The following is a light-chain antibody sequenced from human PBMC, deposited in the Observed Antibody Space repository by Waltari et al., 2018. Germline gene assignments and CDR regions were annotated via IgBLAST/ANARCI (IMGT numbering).Light chain of an antibody. V-gene: IGKV3-15*01. J-gene: IGKJ4*01. CDR1: DSVYKN. CDR3: QQYNDWPLT. Sequence: EIVMTQSPATLSVSPGAGATISCRASDSVYKNLAWYQKQPGQAPRLLVYGASFRATDIPARVSGSGSGTDFSLTISNVQPEDFAVYYCQQYNDWPLTFGGGTKLEI. CDR2: GAS.